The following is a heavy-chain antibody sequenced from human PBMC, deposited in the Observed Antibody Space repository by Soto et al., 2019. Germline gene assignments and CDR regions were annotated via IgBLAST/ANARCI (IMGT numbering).Heavy chain of an antibody. Sequence: EVQLVESGGGLVQPGGSLRLSCAGSGFTFSRFWMSWVRQAPGKGLEWVANIKQNRSEKYYVDSVKGRFTISRDNAKNSLYLQMNSLRAEDTAVYYCARALCSETDELWGQGTLVTVSS. CDR1: GFTFSRFW. CDR3: ARALCSETDEL. V-gene: IGHV3-7*01. D-gene: IGHD6-19*01. J-gene: IGHJ4*02. CDR2: IKQNRSEK.